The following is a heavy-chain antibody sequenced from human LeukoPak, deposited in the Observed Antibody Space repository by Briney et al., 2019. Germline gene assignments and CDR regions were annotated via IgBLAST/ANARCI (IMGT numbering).Heavy chain of an antibody. CDR2: ISGSGGST. V-gene: IGHV3-23*01. D-gene: IGHD3-22*01. J-gene: IGHJ4*02. CDR1: GFTFSSYS. Sequence: PGGSLRPSCAASGFTFSSYSMNWVRQAPGKGLEWVSAISGSGGSTYYADSVKGRFTISRDNSKNTLYLQMNSLRAEDTAVYYCAKDPDYYYYDSSGYYFDYWGQGTLVTVSS. CDR3: AKDPDYYYYDSSGYYFDY.